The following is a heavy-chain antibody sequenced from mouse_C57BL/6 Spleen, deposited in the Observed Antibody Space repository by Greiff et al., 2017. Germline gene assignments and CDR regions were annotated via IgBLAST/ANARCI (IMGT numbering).Heavy chain of an antibody. CDR2: IDPSDSYT. Sequence: QVQLQQPGAELVRPGTSVKLSCKASGYTFTSYWMHWVKQRPGQGLEWIGVIDPSDSYTNYNQKFKGKATLTVDTSSSTAYMQLSSLTSEDSAVYYCARGGHDGYYDYWGQGTTRTVSS. V-gene: IGHV1-59*01. D-gene: IGHD2-3*01. CDR1: GYTFTSYW. CDR3: ARGGHDGYYDY. J-gene: IGHJ2*01.